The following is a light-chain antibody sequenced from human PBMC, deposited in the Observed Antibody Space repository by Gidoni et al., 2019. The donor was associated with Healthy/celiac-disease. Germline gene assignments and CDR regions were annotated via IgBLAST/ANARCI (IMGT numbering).Light chain of an antibody. J-gene: IGKJ5*01. CDR2: DAS. CDR3: QQRSNWPIT. CDR1: QSVSSY. Sequence: IVLTQSPATLSLSPGERATLACRASQSVSSYLAWYQQKPGQAPRLLIYDASNRATGSPARFSGSGYGTDVTLTISSLEPEDFAVYYCQQRSNWPITFGQGTRLEIK. V-gene: IGKV3-11*01.